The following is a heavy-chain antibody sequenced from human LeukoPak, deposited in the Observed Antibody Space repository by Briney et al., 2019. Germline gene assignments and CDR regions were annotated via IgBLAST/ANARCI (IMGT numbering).Heavy chain of an antibody. J-gene: IGHJ4*02. Sequence: GGSLRLSCAASGFTFSSYAMHWVRQAPGKGLEWVAFIRYDGSNKYYADSVKGRFTISRDNSKNTLYLQMNSLRAEDTAVYYCAKDGPYYYDSSGYYNWGQGTLVTVSS. CDR2: IRYDGSNK. V-gene: IGHV3-30*02. D-gene: IGHD3-22*01. CDR1: GFTFSSYA. CDR3: AKDGPYYYDSSGYYN.